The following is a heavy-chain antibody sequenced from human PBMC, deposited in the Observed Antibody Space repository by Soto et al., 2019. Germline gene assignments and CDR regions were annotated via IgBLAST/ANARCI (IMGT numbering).Heavy chain of an antibody. CDR3: ARGSSNWAYYFDF. CDR1: GFTFSSYS. V-gene: IGHV3-48*02. D-gene: IGHD6-13*01. J-gene: IGHJ4*02. CDR2: ITSSGTTV. Sequence: EVHLVESGGGLVQPGGSLRLSCAASGFTFSSYSLNWVRQAPGEGPEWVSYITSSGTTVYYADSVRGRFTISRDNAKNSLYLQMNSLRDDDTAVYYCARGSSNWAYYFDFWGQGTLVTVSS.